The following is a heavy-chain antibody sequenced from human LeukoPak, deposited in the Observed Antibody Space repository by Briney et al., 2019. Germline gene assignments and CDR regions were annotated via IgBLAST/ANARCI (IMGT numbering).Heavy chain of an antibody. CDR3: ARAYRPSIAAAGPFDY. J-gene: IGHJ4*02. CDR1: GGTFSSYA. D-gene: IGHD6-13*01. Sequence: SVKVSCKASGGTFSSYAISWVRQAPGQGLERMGGIIPIFGTANYAQKFQGRVTITADESTSTAYMELSSLRSEDTAVYYCARAYRPSIAAAGPFDYWGQGTLVTVSS. CDR2: IIPIFGTA. V-gene: IGHV1-69*13.